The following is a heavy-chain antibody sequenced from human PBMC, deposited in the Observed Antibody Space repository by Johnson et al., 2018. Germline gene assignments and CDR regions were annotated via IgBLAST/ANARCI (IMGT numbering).Heavy chain of an antibody. CDR3: ARDGYCGGDCYSEYFQH. Sequence: QVQLVESGGGLVKPGGSLRLSCAASGFTFSDYYMSWNRQAPGKGLEWGSYISSSGSTIYYADSVQGRFTISMDNAKNSLSRQMNSRRAEDTAVYYGARDGYCGGDCYSEYFQHWGQGTLVTVSS. D-gene: IGHD2-21*02. CDR1: GFTFSDYY. V-gene: IGHV3-11*01. J-gene: IGHJ1*01. CDR2: ISSSGSTI.